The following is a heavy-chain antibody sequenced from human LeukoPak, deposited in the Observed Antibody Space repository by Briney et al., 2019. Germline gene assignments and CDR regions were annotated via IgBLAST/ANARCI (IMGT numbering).Heavy chain of an antibody. V-gene: IGHV4-39*07. CDR3: ARGSIAVATVGPFDY. Sequence: SETLSLTCAVSGGSISSSSYYWGWIRQPPGKGLEWIGSIYYSGSTYYNPSLKSRVTISVDTSKNQFSLKLSSVTAADTAVYYCARGSIAVATVGPFDYWGQGTLVTVSS. CDR1: GGSISSSSYY. D-gene: IGHD6-19*01. CDR2: IYYSGST. J-gene: IGHJ4*02.